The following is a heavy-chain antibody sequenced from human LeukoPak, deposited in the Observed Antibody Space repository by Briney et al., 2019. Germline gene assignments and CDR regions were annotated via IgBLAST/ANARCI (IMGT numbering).Heavy chain of an antibody. Sequence: SGTLSLTCAVSGGSISSSSWWSWVRQPPGKGLEWIGEIYHSGPTNCNPSLKSRVTISVDKTKNQFSLKLSSVTAADTAVYYCATALPFRIDYWGQGTLVTVSS. CDR2: IYHSGPT. V-gene: IGHV4-4*02. CDR1: GGSISSSSW. D-gene: IGHD2/OR15-2a*01. J-gene: IGHJ4*02. CDR3: ATALPFRIDY.